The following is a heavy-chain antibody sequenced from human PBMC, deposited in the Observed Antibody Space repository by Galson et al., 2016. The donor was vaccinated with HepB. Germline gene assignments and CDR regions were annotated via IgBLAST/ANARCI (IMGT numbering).Heavy chain of an antibody. D-gene: IGHD6-19*01. CDR2: ISGSGISA. CDR1: TFTLKFSDYA. J-gene: IGHJ4*02. CDR3: AREGAEMAVAGTAFDY. Sequence: SLRLSCAASTFTLKFSDYAFGWVRQAPGQGLEWVAGISGSGISAYYGDSVKGRFTISRDNSKNTLYLQMNSLRAEDTAVYYCAREGAEMAVAGTAFDYWGQGTLVIVSS. V-gene: IGHV3-23*01.